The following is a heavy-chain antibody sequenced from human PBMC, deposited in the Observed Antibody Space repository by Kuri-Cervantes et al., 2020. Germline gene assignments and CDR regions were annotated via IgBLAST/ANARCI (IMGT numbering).Heavy chain of an antibody. CDR1: GFTFDDYA. J-gene: IGHJ3*02. CDR2: ISKNSGNM. D-gene: IGHD3-16*02. V-gene: IGHV3-9*01. Sequence: SLKISCAASGFTFDDYAMHWVRQAPGKGLEWVSGISKNSGNMGYADSVKGRFTISRDNAKNSLYLQMNSLRAEDTALYYCGKDLKPRGVLHLGELSFPDAFDIWGQGTMVTVSS. CDR3: GKDLKPRGVLHLGELSFPDAFDI.